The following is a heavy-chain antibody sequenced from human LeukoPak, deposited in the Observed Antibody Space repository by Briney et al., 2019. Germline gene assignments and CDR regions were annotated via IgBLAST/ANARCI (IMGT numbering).Heavy chain of an antibody. Sequence: PGGSLRLSCAASGFSFSSSWMNWVRQAPGKGLEWVANIKQDGNEKYYVDSVKGRFSISRDNAKESPYLQMDSLRAEDTAVYYCAKEGAYPIITYDSWGQGALVTVSS. CDR1: GFSFSSSW. D-gene: IGHD3-10*01. CDR2: IKQDGNEK. V-gene: IGHV3-7*01. J-gene: IGHJ5*01. CDR3: AKEGAYPIITYDS.